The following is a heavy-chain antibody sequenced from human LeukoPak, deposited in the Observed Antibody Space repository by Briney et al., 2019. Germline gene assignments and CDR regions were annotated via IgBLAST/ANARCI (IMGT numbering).Heavy chain of an antibody. CDR1: GFTFSSYS. CDR2: ISSSSSYI. J-gene: IGHJ4*02. CDR3: ARDRGVGATELFDY. V-gene: IGHV3-21*01. Sequence: GGSLRLSYAASGFTFSSYSMNWVRQAPGKGLEWVSSISSSSSYIYYADSVKGRFTISRDNAKNSLYLQMNSLRAEDTAVYYCARDRGVGATELFDYWGQGTLVTVSS. D-gene: IGHD1-26*01.